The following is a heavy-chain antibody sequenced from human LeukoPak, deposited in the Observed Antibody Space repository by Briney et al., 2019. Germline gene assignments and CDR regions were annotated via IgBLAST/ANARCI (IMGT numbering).Heavy chain of an antibody. V-gene: IGHV1-2*02. J-gene: IGHJ4*02. CDR1: GYTFTGYY. CDR3: ARGDYGSGSYNDY. D-gene: IGHD3-10*01. Sequence: ASVKVSCKASGYTFTGYYMHWVRQAPGQGLEWMAWINPNSGGTNYAQKFQGRVTMTRDTSISTAYMELSRLRSDDTAVYYCARGDYGSGSYNDYWGQGTLVTVSS. CDR2: INPNSGGT.